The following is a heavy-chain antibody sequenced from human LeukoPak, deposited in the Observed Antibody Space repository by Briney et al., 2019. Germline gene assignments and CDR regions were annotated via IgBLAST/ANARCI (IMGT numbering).Heavy chain of an antibody. CDR3: ARMFFGVAIP. CDR2: IYTSGST. J-gene: IGHJ5*02. D-gene: IGHD3-3*01. CDR1: DGSISSGSYY. V-gene: IGHV4-61*02. Sequence: PSQTLSLTCTVSDGSISSGSYYWSWIRQPAGKGLEWIGRIYTSGSTNYNPSLKSRVTISVDTSKNQFSLKLSSVTAADTAVYYCARMFFGVAIPCGQGTLVTVSS.